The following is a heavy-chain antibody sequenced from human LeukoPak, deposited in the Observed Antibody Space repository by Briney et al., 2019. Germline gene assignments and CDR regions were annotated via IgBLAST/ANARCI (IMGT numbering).Heavy chain of an antibody. CDR3: AKGNYYDSSAYNWFDP. CDR1: GFTFSDYY. D-gene: IGHD3-22*01. J-gene: IGHJ5*02. V-gene: IGHV3-11*04. CDR2: ISSSGSTI. Sequence: GGSLRLSCAASGFTFSDYYMSWIRQAPGKWLEWVSYISSSGSTIYYADSVKGRFTISRDNSKNTLYVQMNSLRAEDTAVYYCAKGNYYDSSAYNWFDPWGQGTLVTVSP.